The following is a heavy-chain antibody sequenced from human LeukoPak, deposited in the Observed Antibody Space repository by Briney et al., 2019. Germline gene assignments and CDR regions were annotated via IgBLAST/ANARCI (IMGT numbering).Heavy chain of an antibody. V-gene: IGHV3-23*01. CDR3: AKARYSSGANFDY. Sequence: PGGSLRLSCEGSGFMFGNHGLIWVRQAPGKGLDWLSFIGPSGVTRLYANSVKGRFTISRDNSKNTLYLQMNSLRAEDTAVYYCAKARYSSGANFDYWGQGTLVTVSS. J-gene: IGHJ4*02. CDR2: IGPSGVTR. D-gene: IGHD6-19*01. CDR1: GFMFGNHG.